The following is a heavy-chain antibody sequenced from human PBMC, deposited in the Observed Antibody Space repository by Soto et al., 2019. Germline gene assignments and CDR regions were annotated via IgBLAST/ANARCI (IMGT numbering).Heavy chain of an antibody. CDR2: ISASNGNT. V-gene: IGHV1-18*01. Sequence: QVQLVQSGAEVKNSGASVKVSCKASGYTLTSYGFSWVRQAPGQGLEWMGWISASNGNTNYAQKLKGRVTMTTDTYTGTASTTHRSLRADDTAPYYRETDSVRYCRGAVCYQGYYYFDTDVWGQGTTVTVS. CDR3: ETDSVRYCRGAVCYQGYYYFDTDV. D-gene: IGHD2-8*02. CDR1: GYTLTSYG. J-gene: IGHJ6*02.